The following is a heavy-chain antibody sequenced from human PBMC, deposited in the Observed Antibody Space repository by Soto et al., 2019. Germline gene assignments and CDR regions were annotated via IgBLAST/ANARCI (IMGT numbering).Heavy chain of an antibody. V-gene: IGHV1-46*01. Sequence: ASVKVSCKASGYTFTSYYMHSVRQAPGQGLEWMVIINPSGGSTSYAQKSQGRVNMTRDTSTSTVYMELSSLRSEDTAVYYCARDLKCTVSTLGNWFDPWGQGTLVTVSS. CDR2: INPSGGST. D-gene: IGHD4-17*01. CDR3: ARDLKCTVSTLGNWFDP. J-gene: IGHJ5*02. CDR1: GYTFTSYY.